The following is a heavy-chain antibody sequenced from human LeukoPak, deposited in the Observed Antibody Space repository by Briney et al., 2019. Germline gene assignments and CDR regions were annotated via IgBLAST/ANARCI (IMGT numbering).Heavy chain of an antibody. CDR3: AGREVWGRGGYFDY. CDR2: IYPGDSDT. J-gene: IGHJ4*02. V-gene: IGHV5-51*01. CDR1: GYSFAIYW. D-gene: IGHD7-27*01. Sequence: GESLKISCKGSGYSFAIYWIGWVRQMPGKGLEWMGIIYPGDSDTRYSPSFQGHVTISADKSISTASLQWSSLKASDTAMYYCAGREVWGRGGYFDYWGQGTLVTVSS.